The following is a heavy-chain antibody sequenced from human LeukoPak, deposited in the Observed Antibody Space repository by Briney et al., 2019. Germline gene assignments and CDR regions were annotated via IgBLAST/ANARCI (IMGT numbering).Heavy chain of an antibody. D-gene: IGHD2-2*01. CDR1: GFTFSSYG. Sequence: GGSLRLSCAASGFTFSSYGMHWVRQAPGKGLEWVAVISYDGSNKYYADSVKGRFTISRDNSKNTLYLQMNSLRAEDTAVYYCARDVPAASPNWFDPWGQGTLVTVSS. V-gene: IGHV3-30*03. CDR2: ISYDGSNK. J-gene: IGHJ5*02. CDR3: ARDVPAASPNWFDP.